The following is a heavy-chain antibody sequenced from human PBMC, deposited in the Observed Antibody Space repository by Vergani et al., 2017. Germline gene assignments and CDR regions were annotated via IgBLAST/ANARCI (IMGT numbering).Heavy chain of an antibody. V-gene: IGHV3-21*05. Sequence: EVQLVESGGGLVQPGGSLRLSCAASGFTFSSYSMNWVRQAPGKGLEWVSYISSSSSYIYYADSVKGRFTISRDNAKNSLYLQMNSLRAEDTAVYYCARVKVGATSFDYWGQGTLVTVSS. CDR2: ISSSSSYI. CDR1: GFTFSSYS. CDR3: ARVKVGATSFDY. D-gene: IGHD1-26*01. J-gene: IGHJ4*02.